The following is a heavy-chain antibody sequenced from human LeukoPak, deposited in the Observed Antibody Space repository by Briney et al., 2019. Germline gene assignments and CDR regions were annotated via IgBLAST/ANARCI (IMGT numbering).Heavy chain of an antibody. CDR3: ARGQWLPVFDF. J-gene: IGHJ4*02. Sequence: SETLSLTCTVSGGSISSYYWSWIRQAPGQGLEWIGYVYYSGTTNYNPSLKSRVSISVDTSKNQFSLKLSSVTAADTAVYYCARGQWLPVFDFWGQGTLVTVSS. CDR2: VYYSGTT. V-gene: IGHV4-59*01. CDR1: GGSISSYY. D-gene: IGHD3-22*01.